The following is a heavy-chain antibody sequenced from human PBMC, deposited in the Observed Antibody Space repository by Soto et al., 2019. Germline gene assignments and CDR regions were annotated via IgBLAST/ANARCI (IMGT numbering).Heavy chain of an antibody. D-gene: IGHD5-12*01. CDR2: TSSSSGYR. J-gene: IGHJ6*03. CDR3: ARGIVATPGDYYYYYMDV. CDR1: GFAFSSYT. V-gene: IGHV3-21*01. Sequence: GGSLRLSCAASGFAFSSYTMSWVRQAPGKGLEWVSSTSSSSGYRNYADSVKGRFTVSRDNAKNSLYLQMNSLRAEDTAVYYCARGIVATPGDYYYYYMDVWSKGTTVTVSS.